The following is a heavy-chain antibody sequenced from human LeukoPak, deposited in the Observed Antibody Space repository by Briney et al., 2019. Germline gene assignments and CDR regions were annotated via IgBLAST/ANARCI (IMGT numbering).Heavy chain of an antibody. CDR1: GDSISSSTYY. J-gene: IGHJ4*02. V-gene: IGHV4-39*01. D-gene: IGHD6-19*01. CDR2: IFYSGST. Sequence: PSETLSLTCTVSGDSISSSTYYWGWIRQPPGKGLEWIGSIFYSGSTYYNPSLKSRVTISVDTSKNQFSLKLSSVTAADTAVYYCASQVIAVTFYFDYWGQGTLVTVSS. CDR3: ASQVIAVTFYFDY.